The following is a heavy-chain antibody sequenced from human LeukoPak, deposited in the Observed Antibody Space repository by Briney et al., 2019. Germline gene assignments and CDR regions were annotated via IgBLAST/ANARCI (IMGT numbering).Heavy chain of an antibody. V-gene: IGHV1-24*01. Sequence: GASVKVSCKVSGYALTELSMHWVRQAPGKGLEWMGGFDPEDGETIYAQKFQGRVTMTEDTSTDTAYMDLSSMRSEDTAVFFCARGDGGWGAVGGDYWGQGTLVTVSS. CDR2: FDPEDGET. J-gene: IGHJ4*02. CDR1: GYALTELS. CDR3: ARGDGGWGAVGGDY. D-gene: IGHD6-19*01.